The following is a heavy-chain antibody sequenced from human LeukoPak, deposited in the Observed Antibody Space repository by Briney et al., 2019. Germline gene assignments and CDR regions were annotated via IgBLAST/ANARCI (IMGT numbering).Heavy chain of an antibody. CDR3: ARDASRYCSGGNCYSGLLGYFDY. V-gene: IGHV3-43*01. CDR1: GFTFDRYT. Sequence: GGSLRLSCAASGFTFDRYTMHWVRQAPGKGLEWVSFVTRQGSTTNYADSVKGRFTISRDHAKNSLYLQMNSLRVEDTAVYYCARDASRYCSGGNCYSGLLGYFDYWGQGTLVTVSS. J-gene: IGHJ4*02. D-gene: IGHD2-15*01. CDR2: VTRQGSTT.